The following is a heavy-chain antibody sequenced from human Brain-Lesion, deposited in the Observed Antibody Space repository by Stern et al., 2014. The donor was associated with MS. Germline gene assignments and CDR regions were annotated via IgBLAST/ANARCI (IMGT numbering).Heavy chain of an antibody. Sequence: VQLVQSGGGVVQPGRALRLTCTVSGFTFSSYGMHWVRQAPCKGLEWVAGISYDGSDTYYAESVKGRFTISRDNSKNTLYLEMRSLRPEDTAVYYCVKRGITEVRGVRLGDYWGPGTLVIVSS. CDR2: ISYDGSDT. J-gene: IGHJ4*02. V-gene: IGHV3-30*18. CDR1: GFTFSSYG. CDR3: VKRGITEVRGVRLGDY. D-gene: IGHD3-10*01.